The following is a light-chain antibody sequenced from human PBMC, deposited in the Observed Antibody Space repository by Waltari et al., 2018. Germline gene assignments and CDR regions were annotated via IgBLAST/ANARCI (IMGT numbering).Light chain of an antibody. CDR3: SSYTGTTTPRV. J-gene: IGLJ3*02. CDR1: SSGVGTYNL. CDR2: EGN. V-gene: IGLV2-23*01. Sequence: QSALTQPASVSGSPGQSIIISCTETSSGVGTYNLVSWYQQHPGKAPKVIIYEGNKRPSEVSKRFSGSTSGNTASLTISVLQAEDEADYYCSSYTGTTTPRVFGGGTKLTVL.